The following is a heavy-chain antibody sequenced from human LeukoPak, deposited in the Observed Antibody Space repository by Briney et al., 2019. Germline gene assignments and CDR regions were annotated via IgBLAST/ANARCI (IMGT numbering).Heavy chain of an antibody. CDR2: IYYSGST. D-gene: IGHD3-16*02. Sequence: SETLSLTRTVSGGSISSGSYYWSWIRQPPGKGLEWIGSIYYSGSTYYNPSLKSRVTISVDTSKNQFSLKLSSVTAADTAVYYCARVRDYVWGSYRYGAFDIWGQGTMVTVSS. CDR1: GGSISSGSYY. J-gene: IGHJ3*02. V-gene: IGHV4-39*07. CDR3: ARVRDYVWGSYRYGAFDI.